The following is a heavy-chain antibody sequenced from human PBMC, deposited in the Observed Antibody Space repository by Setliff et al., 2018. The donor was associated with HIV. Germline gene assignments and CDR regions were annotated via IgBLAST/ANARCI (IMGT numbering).Heavy chain of an antibody. CDR3: ARERSLITNRRYFDS. CDR2: ISHSGGT. V-gene: IGHV4-34*01. CDR1: GGSFSNFY. J-gene: IGHJ4*02. Sequence: SETLSLTCAVYGGSFSNFYWTWIRQPPRKGLEWIGEISHSGGTNYNPSLQSRVAISLDTSKSQFSLKVSSVTAADTAVYYCARERSLITNRRYFDSWGQGTLVTVSS. D-gene: IGHD1-1*01.